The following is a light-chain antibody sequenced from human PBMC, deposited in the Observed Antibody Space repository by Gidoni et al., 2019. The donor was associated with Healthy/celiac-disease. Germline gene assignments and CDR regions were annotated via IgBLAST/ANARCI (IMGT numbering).Light chain of an antibody. Sequence: EIVLTQSPGTLSLSPGERATLPCRSSQSVSSSYLAWYQQKPGQAPRLLIYGASSRATGLPDRFSGSGSGTDFTLTISRLEPEDFAVYYCQQYGSSQYTFGQGTKLEIK. CDR3: QQYGSSQYT. CDR2: GAS. V-gene: IGKV3-20*01. CDR1: QSVSSSY. J-gene: IGKJ2*01.